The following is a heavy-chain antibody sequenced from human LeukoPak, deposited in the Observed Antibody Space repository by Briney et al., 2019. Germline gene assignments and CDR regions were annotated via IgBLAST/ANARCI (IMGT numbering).Heavy chain of an antibody. CDR1: GYTFTSYG. D-gene: IGHD3-22*01. Sequence: ASVKVSCKASGYTFTSYGISWVRQAPGQGLEWMGWISAYNGSTNYAQKLQGRVTMTTDTSTSTAYMELRSLRSDDTAVYYCARDYYDSSGYYEDYWGQGTLVTVSS. J-gene: IGHJ4*02. V-gene: IGHV1-18*01. CDR3: ARDYYDSSGYYEDY. CDR2: ISAYNGST.